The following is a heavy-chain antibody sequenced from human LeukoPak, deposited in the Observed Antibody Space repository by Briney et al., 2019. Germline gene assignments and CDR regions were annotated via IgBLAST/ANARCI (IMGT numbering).Heavy chain of an antibody. D-gene: IGHD5-24*01. CDR3: ARAPEFGHNLGAFDI. CDR1: GGSISSYY. CDR2: IYYSGST. V-gene: IGHV4-59*01. Sequence: PSETLSLTCTVSGGSISSYYWSWIRQPPGKGLEWIGYIYYSGSTNYNPSLKSRVTISVDTSKNQFSLKLSSVTAADTAVYYCARAPEFGHNLGAFDIWGQGTMVTVSS. J-gene: IGHJ3*02.